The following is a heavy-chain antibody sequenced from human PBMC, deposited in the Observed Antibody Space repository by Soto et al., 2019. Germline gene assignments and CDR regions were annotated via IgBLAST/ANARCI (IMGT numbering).Heavy chain of an antibody. CDR3: AKVGYCSSTSCYMAYYFDY. CDR1: GFTFSSYA. Sequence: PGGSLRLSCAASGFTFSSYAMSWVRQAPGKGLEWVSAISGSGGSTYYADSVKGRFTISRDNSKNTLYLQMNSLRAEDTAVYYCAKVGYCSSTSCYMAYYFDYWGQGTLVTVSS. V-gene: IGHV3-23*01. D-gene: IGHD2-2*02. J-gene: IGHJ4*02. CDR2: ISGSGGST.